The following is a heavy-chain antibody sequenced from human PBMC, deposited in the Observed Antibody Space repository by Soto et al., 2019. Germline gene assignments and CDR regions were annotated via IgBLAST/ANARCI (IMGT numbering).Heavy chain of an antibody. CDR1: GGSISSGGYY. Sequence: QVQLQESGPGLVKPSQTLSLTCTVSGGSISSGGYYWSWIRQHPGKGLEWIGYIYYSGSTYYNPSLKSRVTISVGTSKNQFSLKLSSVTAADTAVYYCARALGFCTNGVCGGVDYWGQGTLVTVSS. J-gene: IGHJ4*02. CDR2: IYYSGST. D-gene: IGHD2-8*01. CDR3: ARALGFCTNGVCGGVDY. V-gene: IGHV4-31*03.